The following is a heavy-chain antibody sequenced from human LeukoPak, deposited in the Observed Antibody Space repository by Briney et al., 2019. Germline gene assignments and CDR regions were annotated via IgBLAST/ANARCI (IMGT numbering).Heavy chain of an antibody. D-gene: IGHD3-10*01. CDR3: ARLVNGLWFGELGSAFDI. CDR2: IYYSGST. CDR1: GGSISSSSYY. Sequence: PSETLSLTCTVSGGSISSSSYYWGWIRQPPGKGLEWIGSIYYSGSTYYNPSLKSRVTISVDTSKNQFSLKLSSVTAADTAVYYCARLVNGLWFGELGSAFDIWGQGTMVTVSS. V-gene: IGHV4-39*01. J-gene: IGHJ3*02.